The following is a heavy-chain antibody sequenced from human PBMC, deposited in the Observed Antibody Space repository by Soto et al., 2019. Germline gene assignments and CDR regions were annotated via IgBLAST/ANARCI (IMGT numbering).Heavy chain of an antibody. CDR2: IFPGDSDT. J-gene: IGHJ5*02. CDR1: GYNFATYW. D-gene: IGHD4-17*01. Sequence: GESLKISCKGSGYNFATYWIAWVRQMPGKGLEYMGIIFPGDSDTRYSPSFQGQVTFSADKSINTAYLQWSSLKASDTAMYYCARHGFYGDYASNYFDPWGQGTLVTVSS. CDR3: ARHGFYGDYASNYFDP. V-gene: IGHV5-51*01.